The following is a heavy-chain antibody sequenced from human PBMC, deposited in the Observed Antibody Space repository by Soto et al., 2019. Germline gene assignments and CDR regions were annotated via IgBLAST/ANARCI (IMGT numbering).Heavy chain of an antibody. D-gene: IGHD2-2*02. CDR2: ISGSGGST. Sequence: PGRSLRLSCAASGFTFSSYAMSWVRQAPGKGLEWVSAISGSGGSTYYADSVKGRFTISRDNSKNTLYLQMNSLRAEDTAVYYCAKEGISAAIQDYYSGMDVCGHGNTVRVSS. CDR1: GFTFSSYA. V-gene: IGHV3-23*01. J-gene: IGHJ6*02. CDR3: AKEGISAAIQDYYSGMDV.